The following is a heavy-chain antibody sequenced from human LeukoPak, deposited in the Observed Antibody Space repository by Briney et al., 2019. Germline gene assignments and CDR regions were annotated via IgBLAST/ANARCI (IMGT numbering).Heavy chain of an antibody. CDR3: AALYYDSPPFDY. D-gene: IGHD3-22*01. CDR1: GFTFTSSA. J-gene: IGHJ4*02. CDR2: IVVGSGNT. Sequence: SVKVSCKASGFTFTSSAMQWVRQARGQRLEWIGWIVVGSGNTNYAQKFQERVTITRDMSTSTAYVELSSLRSEDTAVYYCAALYYDSPPFDYWGQGTLVTVSS. V-gene: IGHV1-58*02.